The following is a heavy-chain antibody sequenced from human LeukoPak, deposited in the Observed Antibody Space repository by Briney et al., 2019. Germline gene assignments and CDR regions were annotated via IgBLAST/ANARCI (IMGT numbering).Heavy chain of an antibody. CDR3: ARDTLLWFGELLRGVNWFDP. CDR1: GCTFTSYG. CDR2: ISAYNGNT. Sequence: ASVKVSCKASGCTFTSYGISWVRQAPGQGLEWMGWISAYNGNTNYAQKLQGRVTMTTDTSTSTAYMELRSLRSDDTAVYYCARDTLLWFGELLRGVNWFDPWGQGTLVTVSS. V-gene: IGHV1-18*01. D-gene: IGHD3-10*01. J-gene: IGHJ5*02.